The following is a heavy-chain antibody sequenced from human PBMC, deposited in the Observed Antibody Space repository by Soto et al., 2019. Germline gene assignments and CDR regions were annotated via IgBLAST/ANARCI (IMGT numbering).Heavy chain of an antibody. CDR2: IWYDGSNK. D-gene: IGHD3-9*01. CDR1: GFTFSSYG. J-gene: IGHJ6*02. Sequence: PGGSLRLSCAASGFTFSSYGMHWVRQAPGKGLEWVAVIWYDGSNKYYADSVKGRFTISRDNSKNTLYLKMNSLRAEDTAVYYCARELTQLRYFDWSPPGMDVWGQGTTVTVSS. CDR3: ARELTQLRYFDWSPPGMDV. V-gene: IGHV3-33*01.